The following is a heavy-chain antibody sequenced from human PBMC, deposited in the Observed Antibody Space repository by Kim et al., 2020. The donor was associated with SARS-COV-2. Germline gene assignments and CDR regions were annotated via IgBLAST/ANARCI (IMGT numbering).Heavy chain of an antibody. V-gene: IGHV4-31*03. CDR1: GGSINGGGFH. D-gene: IGHD3-10*01. Sequence: SETLSLTCTVSGGSINGGGFHWSWIRQHPGKGLEWIGYIYDSGSTYYNPSLKRRVTIAINTSKTQFSLNLTSLTAADTAVYYCARGAYYYASAKGGWFDPVGRGTLVTVSS. J-gene: IGHJ5*02. CDR3: ARGAYYYASAKGGWFDP. CDR2: IYDSGST.